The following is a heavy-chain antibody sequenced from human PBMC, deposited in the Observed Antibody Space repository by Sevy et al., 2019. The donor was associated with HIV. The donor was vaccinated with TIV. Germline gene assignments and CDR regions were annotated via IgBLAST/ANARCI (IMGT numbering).Heavy chain of an antibody. CDR2: ISGSGVST. D-gene: IGHD3-22*01. V-gene: IGHV3-23*01. CDR1: GFTLNNYA. Sequence: GGSLRLSCAASGFTLNNYAMNWVRQAPGKGLEWVSGISGSGVSTYYADSVKGRFTISRDNSKNTLYLQMNGLRAEDTAVYYCAKDSYFDNTLFDYWGQGTLVTVSS. CDR3: AKDSYFDNTLFDY. J-gene: IGHJ4*02.